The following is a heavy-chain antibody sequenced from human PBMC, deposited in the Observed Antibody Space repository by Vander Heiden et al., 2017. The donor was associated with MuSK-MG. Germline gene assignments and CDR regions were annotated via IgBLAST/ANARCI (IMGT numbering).Heavy chain of an antibody. CDR2: ISSSSSYI. V-gene: IGHV3-21*01. Sequence: EVQLVESGGGLVKPGGSLRLSCAASGFTFSGYSMNWVRQAPGKGLEWVSSISSSSSYIYYADSVKGRFTISRDNAKNSLYLQMNSLRAEDTAVYYCARDGWIGYCSGGSCSTGYWGQGTLVTVSS. CDR1: GFTFSGYS. J-gene: IGHJ4*02. CDR3: ARDGWIGYCSGGSCSTGY. D-gene: IGHD2-15*01.